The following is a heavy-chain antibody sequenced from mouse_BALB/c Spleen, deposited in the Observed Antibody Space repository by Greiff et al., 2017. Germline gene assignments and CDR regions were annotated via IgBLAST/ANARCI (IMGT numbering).Heavy chain of an antibody. CDR1: GFTFSDYY. CDR2: ISDGGSYT. CDR3: ARWLLREGAMDY. Sequence: EVQLVESGGGLVKPGGSLKLSCAVSGFTFSDYYMYWVRQTPEKRLEWVATISDGGSYTYYPDSVKGRFTISRDNAKNNLYLQMSSLKSEVTAMYNCARWLLREGAMDYWGQGTSVTVSA. D-gene: IGHD2-3*01. J-gene: IGHJ4*01. V-gene: IGHV5-4*02.